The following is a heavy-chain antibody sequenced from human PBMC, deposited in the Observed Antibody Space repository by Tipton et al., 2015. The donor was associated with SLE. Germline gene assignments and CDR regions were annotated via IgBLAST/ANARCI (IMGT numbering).Heavy chain of an antibody. CDR1: GGSISSGGYY. J-gene: IGHJ6*02. D-gene: IGHD2-15*01. Sequence: TLSLTCTVSGGSISSGGYYWSWIRQSPGKGLEWIGYISYSGSTNYNSSLESRVTISVDRSENQFSLKPTSVTAADTAVHFCARSASMDYYYYGMDVWGQGTTVTVSS. CDR2: ISYSGST. V-gene: IGHV4-31*03. CDR3: ARSASMDYYYYGMDV.